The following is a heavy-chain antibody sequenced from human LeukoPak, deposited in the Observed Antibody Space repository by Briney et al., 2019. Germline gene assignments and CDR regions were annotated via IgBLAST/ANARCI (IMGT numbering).Heavy chain of an antibody. CDR1: GGSFSGYY. J-gene: IGHJ5*02. CDR2: TNHSGST. D-gene: IGHD6-13*01. Sequence: PSETLSLTSAVYGGSFSGYYWSWIRQPPGKGLEWIGETNHSGSTNYNPSLKSRVTISVDTSKNQFSLKLSSVTAADTAVYYCARGLYLVAAAGKTGFDPWGQGTLVTVSS. CDR3: ARGLYLVAAAGKTGFDP. V-gene: IGHV4-34*01.